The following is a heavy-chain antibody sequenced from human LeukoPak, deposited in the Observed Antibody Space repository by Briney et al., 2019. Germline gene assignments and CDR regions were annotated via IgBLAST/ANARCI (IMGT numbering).Heavy chain of an antibody. CDR2: IYTSGRT. D-gene: IGHD4-17*01. CDR3: ASRGTADDYGDYGYYYYYMDV. J-gene: IGHJ6*03. Sequence: PSETLSLTCTVSGGSISISSDYWGWIRQPAGKGLEWIGRIYTSGRTNYNPSLKTRVTISVDTSKNQFSLKLSSVTAADTAVYYCASRGTADDYGDYGYYYYYMDVWGKGTTVTISS. V-gene: IGHV4-61*02. CDR1: GGSISISSDY.